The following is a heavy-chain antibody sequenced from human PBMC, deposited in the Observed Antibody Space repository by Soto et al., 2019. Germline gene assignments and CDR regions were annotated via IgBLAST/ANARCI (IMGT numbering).Heavy chain of an antibody. CDR3: ARDSSSSPYYYYGMDV. CDR2: INPNSGGT. J-gene: IGHJ6*02. Sequence: ASVKVSCKASGYSFTDYHIHWVRQAPGQGLEWLGRINPNSGGTNYAQKFQGRVTMTRDTSSSTAYMELSRLRSDDTAVYYCARDSSSSPYYYYGMDVWGQGTTVNVSS. CDR1: GYSFTDYH. V-gene: IGHV1-2*06. D-gene: IGHD6-6*01.